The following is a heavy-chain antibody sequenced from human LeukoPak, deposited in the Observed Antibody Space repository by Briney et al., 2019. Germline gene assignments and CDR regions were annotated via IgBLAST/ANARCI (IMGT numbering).Heavy chain of an antibody. CDR1: GFTFSSYS. CDR2: INTDGSIT. Sequence: GGSLRLSCAASGFTFSSYSMNWVRQAPGKGLVWVSRINTDGSITSYADSVKGRFTISRDNAKNTLYLQMNSLRAKDTAVYYCARVLQGEWFFDYWGQGTLVTVSS. J-gene: IGHJ4*02. V-gene: IGHV3-74*01. CDR3: ARVLQGEWFFDY. D-gene: IGHD3-3*01.